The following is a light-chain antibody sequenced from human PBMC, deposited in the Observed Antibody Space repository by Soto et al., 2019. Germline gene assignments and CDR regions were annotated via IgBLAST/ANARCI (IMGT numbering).Light chain of an antibody. J-gene: IGKJ1*01. CDR1: QSVSSNY. Sequence: FTHSPGTLSLSPGETVTLSCRASQSVSSNYLAWYQQRRGRAPRLLIYGASTRATGIPDRFSGSGSGTDFTLAISRLEPEDFAVYYCQQYGDSPWTFGQGTKVDIK. V-gene: IGKV3-20*01. CDR3: QQYGDSPWT. CDR2: GAS.